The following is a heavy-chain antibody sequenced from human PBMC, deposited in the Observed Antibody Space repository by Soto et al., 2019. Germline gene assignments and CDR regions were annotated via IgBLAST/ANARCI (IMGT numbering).Heavy chain of an antibody. CDR2: IYHSGST. Sequence: QLQLQESGSGLVKPSQTLSLTCAVSVGSISSGGYSWSWIRQPPGKGLEWIGYIYHSGSTYYNPSLKSRVTISVDRSKNQFSLQLRSVTAADTAVYYCAAGGGLPRYYWGQGTLVTVSS. CDR1: VGSISSGGYS. CDR3: AAGGGLPRYY. D-gene: IGHD5-12*01. J-gene: IGHJ4*02. V-gene: IGHV4-30-2*01.